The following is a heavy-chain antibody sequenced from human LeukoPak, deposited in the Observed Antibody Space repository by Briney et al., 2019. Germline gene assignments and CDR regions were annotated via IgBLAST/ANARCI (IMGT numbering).Heavy chain of an antibody. CDR2: MNPNSGNT. Sequence: ASVKVSCKASGYTFTSYDINWVRQATGQGLEWMGWMNPNSGNTGYAQKFQGRVTMTRNTSISTAYMELSSLRSEDTAMYYCARVGSITGTKGFFGYWGQGTLVTVSS. J-gene: IGHJ4*02. CDR3: ARVGSITGTKGFFGY. V-gene: IGHV1-8*01. D-gene: IGHD1-20*01. CDR1: GYTFTSYD.